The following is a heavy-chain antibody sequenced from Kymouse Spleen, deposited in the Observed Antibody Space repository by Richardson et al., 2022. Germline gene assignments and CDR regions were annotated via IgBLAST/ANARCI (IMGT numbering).Heavy chain of an antibody. Sequence: EVQLVESGGGLVQPGGSLRLSCAASGFTFSSYWMSWVRQAPGKGLEWVANIKQDGSEKYYVDSVKGRFTISRDNAKNSLYLQMNSLRAEDTAVYYCARGYNPYYYGMDVWGQGTTVTVSS. CDR1: GFTFSSYW. D-gene: IGHD1-14*01. V-gene: IGHV3-7*01. CDR2: IKQDGSEK. J-gene: IGHJ6*02. CDR3: ARGYNPYYYGMDV.